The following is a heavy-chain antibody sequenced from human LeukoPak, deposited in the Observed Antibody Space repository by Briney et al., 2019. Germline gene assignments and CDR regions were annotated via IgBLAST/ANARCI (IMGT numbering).Heavy chain of an antibody. D-gene: IGHD6-13*01. CDR3: ARGIAAVNTDYYYYYMDV. J-gene: IGHJ6*03. CDR1: GYTFTSYG. Sequence: ASVKVSCKASGYTFTSYGISWVRQAPGQGLEWMGWISAYNGNTNYAQKLQGRVTMTTDTSTSTAYMELRSQRSDDTAVYYCARGIAAVNTDYYYYYMDVWGKGTTVTVSS. V-gene: IGHV1-18*01. CDR2: ISAYNGNT.